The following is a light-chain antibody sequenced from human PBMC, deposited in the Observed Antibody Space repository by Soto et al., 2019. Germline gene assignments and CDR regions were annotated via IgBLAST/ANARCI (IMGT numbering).Light chain of an antibody. J-gene: IGLJ3*02. CDR1: SGSVSTSYY. CDR2: STN. CDR3: VLYVGSGIWV. Sequence: QAVVTQEPSLSVSTGGTVTLTCALSSGSVSTSYYPSWYQQTPGQAPRTLIYSTNTRSSGVPDRFSGSILGNKAALTIAGAQADDESDYYCVLYVGSGIWVFGGGTKLTVL. V-gene: IGLV8-61*01.